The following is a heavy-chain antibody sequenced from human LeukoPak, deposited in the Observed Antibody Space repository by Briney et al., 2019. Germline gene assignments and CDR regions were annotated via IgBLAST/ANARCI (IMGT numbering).Heavy chain of an antibody. CDR3: ARDPRWLTPDCTSTSCYENYFDP. D-gene: IGHD2-2*01. CDR2: FFHTASV. V-gene: IGHV4-38-2*02. Sequence: SETLSLTCAVSGYSISSGYQWAWIRQPPGKTLEWIGSFFHTASVHHNPSLKSRVTKSVDTSTNHFSLRLSSLTAADTAIYYCARDPRWLTPDCTSTSCYENYFDPWGQGILVTVSS. J-gene: IGHJ5*02. CDR1: GYSISSGYQ.